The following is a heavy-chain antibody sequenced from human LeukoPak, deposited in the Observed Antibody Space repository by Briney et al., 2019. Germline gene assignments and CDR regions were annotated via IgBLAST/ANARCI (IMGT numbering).Heavy chain of an antibody. J-gene: IGHJ4*02. CDR2: IYYSGST. V-gene: IGHV4-59*08. CDR3: ARHTRHFDY. CDR1: GDSISSYY. Sequence: SETLSLTCTVSGDSISSYYWSWIRQPPGKGLEWIGYIYYSGSTNYNPSLKSRVTISVDTSKNQFSLKLSSVTAADTAVYYCARHTRHFDYWGQGTLVTVSS.